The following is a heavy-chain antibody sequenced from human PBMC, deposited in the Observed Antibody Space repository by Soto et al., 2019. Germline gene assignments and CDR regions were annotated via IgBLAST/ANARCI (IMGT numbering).Heavy chain of an antibody. J-gene: IGHJ6*02. V-gene: IGHV4-34*01. D-gene: IGHD1-26*01. CDR1: GGSFSGYY. Sequence: QVQLQQWGAGLLKPSETLSHTCAVYGGSFSGYYWSWIRQPPGKGLEWIGEINHSGSTNYNPSLKTRVTISVDTSKNQLSLKLSAVTAADTSVYYCARGPRKGGSNVGTLDLDYGMDVWGQGTTVTVSS. CDR2: INHSGST. CDR3: ARGPRKGGSNVGTLDLDYGMDV.